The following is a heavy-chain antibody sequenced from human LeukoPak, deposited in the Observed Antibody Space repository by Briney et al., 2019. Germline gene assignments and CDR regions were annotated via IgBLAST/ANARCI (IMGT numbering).Heavy chain of an antibody. V-gene: IGHV3-74*01. CDR2: INTDGTVT. CDR1: GFTFSKYW. CDR3: ATKQWLAPPPDS. Sequence: GGSLRLSCAASGFTFSKYWMLWVRQAPGKGLERVSRINTDGTVTTYADSVKGRFTVSRDNADNTMFLQMNSVRDGDTAVYYCATKQWLAPPPDSWGQGTPVTVSS. D-gene: IGHD6-19*01. J-gene: IGHJ4*02.